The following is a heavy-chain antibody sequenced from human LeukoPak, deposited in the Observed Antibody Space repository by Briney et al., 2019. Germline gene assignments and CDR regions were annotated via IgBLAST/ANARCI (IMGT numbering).Heavy chain of an antibody. Sequence: PGGSLRLSCAASGFTFSSYWMSWVRQAPGKGLEWVSVIYSGGSTYYADSVKGRFTISRDNSKNTLYLQMNSLRAEDTAVYYCARGQPMVRGVDYWGQGTLVTVSS. CDR3: ARGQPMVRGVDY. D-gene: IGHD3-10*01. CDR1: GFTFSSYW. J-gene: IGHJ4*02. V-gene: IGHV3-53*01. CDR2: IYSGGST.